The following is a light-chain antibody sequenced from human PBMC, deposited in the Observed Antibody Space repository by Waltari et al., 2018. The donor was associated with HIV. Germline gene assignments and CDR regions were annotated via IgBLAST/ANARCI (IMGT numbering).Light chain of an antibody. J-gene: IGKJ2*01. CDR3: QQRSNWPHT. CDR1: QSVSSY. V-gene: IGKV3-11*01. CDR2: DAF. Sequence: EIVLTQSPATLSLSPGERATLSCRASQSVSSYLAWYQQKPGQAHRLLVYDAFNRATGIPARFSGSGSGTDFTLTISSLEPEDFAVYYCQQRSNWPHTFGQGTKLEIK.